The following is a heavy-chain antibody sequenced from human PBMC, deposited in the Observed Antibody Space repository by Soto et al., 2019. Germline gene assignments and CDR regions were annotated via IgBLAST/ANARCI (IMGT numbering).Heavy chain of an antibody. CDR1: GYTFTSYG. D-gene: IGHD1-26*01. CDR3: ARSQGATLHYYYGMYV. J-gene: IGHJ6*02. CDR2: ISAYNGDT. V-gene: IGHV1-18*01. Sequence: ASVKVSCKASGYTFTSYGISWVRQAPGQGLEWMGWISAYNGDTNYAQKLQGRVTMTADKSTSTAYMELSSLRSEDTAVYYCARSQGATLHYYYGMYVWGQGSTVPVSS.